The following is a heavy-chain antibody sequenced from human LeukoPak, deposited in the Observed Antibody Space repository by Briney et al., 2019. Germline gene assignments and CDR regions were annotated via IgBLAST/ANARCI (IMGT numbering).Heavy chain of an antibody. V-gene: IGHV4-61*08. CDR3: ARDRQVGYNDY. D-gene: IGHD2-2*02. Sequence: SETLSLTCTVSGGSISGGGYYWSWIRQPPGKGLECIGYIYYSGSTNYNPSLKGRVTISVDTSKNQLSLKLTSVTAADTAVYYCARDRQVGYNDYWGQGTLVTVSS. J-gene: IGHJ4*02. CDR2: IYYSGST. CDR1: GGSISGGGYY.